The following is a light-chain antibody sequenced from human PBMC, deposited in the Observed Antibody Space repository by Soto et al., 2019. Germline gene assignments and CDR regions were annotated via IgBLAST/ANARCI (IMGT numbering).Light chain of an antibody. Sequence: DIQMNQSPSALSASVGDRVTITCRASQGISSYLAWYQQKPGKVPKLLIYSASTLQSGVPSRFSGSGSGTDFTLTISSLQPEDVATYYCQKCNSAPLTFGPGTKVDIK. CDR2: SAS. CDR1: QGISSY. J-gene: IGKJ3*01. V-gene: IGKV1-27*01. CDR3: QKCNSAPLT.